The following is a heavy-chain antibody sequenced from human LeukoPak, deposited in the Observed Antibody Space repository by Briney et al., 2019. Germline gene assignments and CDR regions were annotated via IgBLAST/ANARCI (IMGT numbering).Heavy chain of an antibody. J-gene: IGHJ4*02. Sequence: SETLSLTCTVSGGSISSYYWSWIRQSAGKGLEWIGRIYSSGSTNYNPSLKSRVTMSVDTSKSQFSLKLSSVTAADTAVYYCARRRYYGSGSYWAWGQGTLVTVSS. CDR2: IYSSGST. D-gene: IGHD3-10*01. CDR1: GGSISSYY. CDR3: ARRRYYGSGSYWA. V-gene: IGHV4-4*07.